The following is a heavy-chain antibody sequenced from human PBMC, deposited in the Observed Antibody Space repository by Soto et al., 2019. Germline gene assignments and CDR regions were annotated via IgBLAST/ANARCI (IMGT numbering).Heavy chain of an antibody. V-gene: IGHV3-53*01. CDR3: ARDSFYGDLLGY. D-gene: IGHD4-17*01. CDR1: GFTVSSNY. J-gene: IGHJ4*02. CDR2: IHSGGGT. Sequence: EVQLVESGGGLIQPGGSLRLSCAASGFTVSSNYMSWVRQAPGKGLEWVSVIHSGGGTYYADSVKGRFTISRDNSKNTVYLQINSLRAEDTAVYYCARDSFYGDLLGYWGQGTLVTVPS.